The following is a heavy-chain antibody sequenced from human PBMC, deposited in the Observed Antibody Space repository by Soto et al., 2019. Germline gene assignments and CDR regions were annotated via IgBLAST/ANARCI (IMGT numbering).Heavy chain of an antibody. D-gene: IGHD2-15*01. J-gene: IGHJ4*02. CDR2: IKSKTDGGTT. CDR1: GFTFSSYA. CDR3: TTGAGYCSGGSRYTDFDY. V-gene: IGHV3-15*01. Sequence: GGSLRLSCAASGFTFSSYAMHWVRQAPGKGLEWVGRIKSKTDGGTTDYAAPVKGRFTISRDDSKNTLYLQMNSLKTEDTAVYYCTTGAGYCSGGSRYTDFDYWGQGTLVTVSS.